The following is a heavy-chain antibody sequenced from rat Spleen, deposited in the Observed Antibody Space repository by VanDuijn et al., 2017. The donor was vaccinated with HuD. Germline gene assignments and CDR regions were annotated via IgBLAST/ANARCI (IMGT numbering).Heavy chain of an antibody. CDR1: GFTFSNYG. CDR3: VREAFGVDY. D-gene: IGHD4-3*01. J-gene: IGHJ2*01. Sequence: EVQLVESGGGLVQPGRSLKLSCAASGFTFSNYGLAWVRQAPTKGLEWIAIISYDGSRIYYRDSVKGRFTISRDSAQNTLYLQMSKLGSEDTAIYYCVREAFGVDYWGQGVMVTVSS. CDR2: ISYDGSRI. V-gene: IGHV5-29*01.